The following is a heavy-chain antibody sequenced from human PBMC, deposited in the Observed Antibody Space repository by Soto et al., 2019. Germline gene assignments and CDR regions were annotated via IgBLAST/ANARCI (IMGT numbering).Heavy chain of an antibody. J-gene: IGHJ6*02. D-gene: IGHD4-4*01. Sequence: QVQLVESGGGVVQPGRSLRLSCAASGFTFSSYAIHWVRQAPGKGLEWVAIISYDGSNKYYADSVKGRFTISRDNSKNTLYVQMNSLRVEDTAVYYCARAIVTATTDSPSYYAMDVWGQGTTVTVSS. CDR1: GFTFSSYA. CDR3: ARAIVTATTDSPSYYAMDV. V-gene: IGHV3-30-3*01. CDR2: ISYDGSNK.